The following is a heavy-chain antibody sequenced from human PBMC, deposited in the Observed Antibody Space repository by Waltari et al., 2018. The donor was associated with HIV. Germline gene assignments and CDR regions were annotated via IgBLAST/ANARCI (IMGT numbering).Heavy chain of an antibody. CDR1: NYTFKSYG. J-gene: IGHJ6*02. D-gene: IGHD2-15*01. V-gene: IGHV1-18*01. CDR3: ARDSSNFGMDI. CDR2: NSAYNCNK. Sequence: QVQLVQSGAEVKKPGASVKVSCKASNYTFKSYGISWVRQAPGQGLEWVGWNSAYNCNKNYARSREGRVTMTTDTSTSTAYMELRSLRPDDTAVYYCARDSSNFGMDIWGQGTTVTVSS.